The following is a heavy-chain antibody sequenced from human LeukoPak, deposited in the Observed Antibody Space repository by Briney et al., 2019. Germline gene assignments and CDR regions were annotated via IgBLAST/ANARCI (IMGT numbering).Heavy chain of an antibody. D-gene: IGHD6-19*01. J-gene: IGHJ4*02. Sequence: GGSLRLSCAASGFTFSAYSMNWVRQAPGKGLEWISYITSSSSTIYYADSVKGRFTISRDNAQNSLYLQVNSLRADDTAVYYCARSIAVSGYRYFDYWGQGTLVTVSS. CDR3: ARSIAVSGYRYFDY. CDR1: GFTFSAYS. CDR2: ITSSSSTI. V-gene: IGHV3-48*01.